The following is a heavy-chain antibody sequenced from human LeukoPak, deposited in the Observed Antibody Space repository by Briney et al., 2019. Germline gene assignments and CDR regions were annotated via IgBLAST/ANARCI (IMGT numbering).Heavy chain of an antibody. Sequence: KSGESLKISCKGSGYSFTSYWISWVPQLPGKGLEWMGRIDPSDSYTNYSPSFQGHVTISADKSISTAYLQWSSLKASDTAMYYCARLASNWFDPWGQGTLVTVSS. J-gene: IGHJ5*02. CDR1: GYSFTSYW. CDR3: ARLASNWFDP. CDR2: IDPSDSYT. V-gene: IGHV5-10-1*01.